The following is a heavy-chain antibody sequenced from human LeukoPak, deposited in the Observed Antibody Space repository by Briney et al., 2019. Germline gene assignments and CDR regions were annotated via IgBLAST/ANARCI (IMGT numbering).Heavy chain of an antibody. J-gene: IGHJ4*02. D-gene: IGHD6-19*01. CDR2: ISSSGSTI. CDR3: ARPGSSGWYVNFDY. Sequence: GGSLRLSCAASGFTFSSYEMNWVRQAPGKGLEWVSYISSSGSTIYYADSVRGRFTISRDNAKNSLYLQMNSLRAEDTAVYYCARPGSSGWYVNFDYWGQGTLVTVSS. CDR1: GFTFSSYE. V-gene: IGHV3-48*03.